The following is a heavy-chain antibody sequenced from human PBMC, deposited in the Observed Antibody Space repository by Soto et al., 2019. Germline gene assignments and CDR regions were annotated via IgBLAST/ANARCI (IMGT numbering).Heavy chain of an antibody. V-gene: IGHV1-3*01. Sequence: ASVKVSCKASGYTFTNYAMHWVRQAPGQRLEWMGWINAGNGNTKYSQKLQGRVTITRDTSASTVYMELNSLTSEDTAVYYCARTAGPTPFDPWGQGTPVTVSS. CDR2: INAGNGNT. J-gene: IGHJ5*02. CDR3: ARTAGPTPFDP. CDR1: GYTFTNYA. D-gene: IGHD6-19*01.